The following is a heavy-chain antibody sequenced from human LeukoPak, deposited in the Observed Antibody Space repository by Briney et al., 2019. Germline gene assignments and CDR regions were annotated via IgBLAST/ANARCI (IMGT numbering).Heavy chain of an antibody. Sequence: ASVKVSCKASGYTFTGYHMHWVRQAPGQGLEWMGWINPNSGGTNSAQKFQGRVTMTRDTSISTAYMELSRLKSDDTAVYYCAAAELPFDYWGQGTLVTVSS. CDR3: AAAELPFDY. CDR2: INPNSGGT. J-gene: IGHJ4*02. V-gene: IGHV1-2*02. D-gene: IGHD5-24*01. CDR1: GYTFTGYH.